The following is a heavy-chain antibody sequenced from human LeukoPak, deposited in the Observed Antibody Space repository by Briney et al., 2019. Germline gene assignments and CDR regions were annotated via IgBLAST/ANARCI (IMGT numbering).Heavy chain of an antibody. CDR3: AKDKVPAAIWSGLGGPTDY. CDR2: ISGSGGST. D-gene: IGHD2-2*02. J-gene: IGHJ4*02. CDR1: GFTFSSYA. V-gene: IGHV3-23*01. Sequence: PGGSLRLSCAASGFTFSSYAMSWVRQAPGKGLEWVSAISGSGGSTYYADSVKGRFTISRDNSKNTLYLQMNSLRAEDTAVYYCAKDKVPAAIWSGLGGPTDYWGQGTLVTVSS.